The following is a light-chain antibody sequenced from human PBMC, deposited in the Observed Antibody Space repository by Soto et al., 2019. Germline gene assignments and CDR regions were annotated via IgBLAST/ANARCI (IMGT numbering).Light chain of an antibody. V-gene: IGLV2-14*01. CDR1: SSDVGTYDY. Sequence: QSALTQPASVSGSPGQSITISCTGTSSDVGTYDYVSWYQQYPGKAPKLMIYEVSNRPSGVSNRFSGSKSGNTASLSISGLQAEDKADYYCSSFTITTSVVFGGGSQLTVL. J-gene: IGLJ2*01. CDR3: SSFTITTSVV. CDR2: EVS.